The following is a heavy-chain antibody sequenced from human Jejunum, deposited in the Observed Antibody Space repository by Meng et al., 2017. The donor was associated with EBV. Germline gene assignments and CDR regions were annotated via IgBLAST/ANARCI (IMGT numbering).Heavy chain of an antibody. V-gene: IGHV4-34*01. CDR3: ARVVNWDYGDYGAFDY. CDR1: GGSFSDHF. Sequence: QVFRQQGCGGLVKPAEPFVPPCAASGGSFSDHFWSWIRQPPGKWLEWIGDINQSGSTTYNPSLESRVTLSVDTSKNQFSLRLNSVTAADTAIYYCARVVNWDYGDYGAFDYWGQGALVTVSS. CDR2: INQSGST. J-gene: IGHJ4*02. D-gene: IGHD4-17*01.